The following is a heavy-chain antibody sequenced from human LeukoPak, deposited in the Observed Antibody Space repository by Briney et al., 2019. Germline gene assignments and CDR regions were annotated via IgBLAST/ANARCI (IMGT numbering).Heavy chain of an antibody. CDR2: ISSSGSTI. J-gene: IGHJ4*02. V-gene: IGHV3-48*03. CDR1: GFTFSSYE. D-gene: IGHD1-26*01. Sequence: GGSLRLSCAASGFTFSSYEMNWVRQAPGKGLEWVSYISSSGSTIYYADSVKGRLTISGDNAKNSLYLQMNSLRAEDTAVYYCARGVGAPVSHWGQGTLVTVSS. CDR3: ARGVGAPVSH.